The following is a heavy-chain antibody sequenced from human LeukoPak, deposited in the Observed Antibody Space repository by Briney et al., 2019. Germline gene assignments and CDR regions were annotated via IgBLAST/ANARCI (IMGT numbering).Heavy chain of an antibody. CDR1: GFTFSNYA. D-gene: IGHD3-10*01. J-gene: IGHJ6*03. CDR3: ARVKAGYYYYMDV. CDR2: ISSTGGST. Sequence: GGSLRLSCAASGFTFSNYAMSWVRQAPGKGLEWVSTISSTGGSTYYADSVKGRFTISRDNSKNTLYLQMNSLRAEDTAVYYCARVKAGYYYYMDVWGKGTTVTVSS. V-gene: IGHV3-23*01.